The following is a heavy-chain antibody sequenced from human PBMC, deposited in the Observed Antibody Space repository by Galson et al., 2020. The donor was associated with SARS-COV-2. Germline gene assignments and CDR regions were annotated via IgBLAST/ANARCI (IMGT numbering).Heavy chain of an antibody. CDR2: INTDGSEK. J-gene: IGHJ4*02. V-gene: IGHV3-7*05. CDR3: ARLWPYDCSSVTCPSPFDC. D-gene: IGHD2-2*01. CDR1: GFTFRSYW. Sequence: TGGSLRLSCAASGFTFRSYWMTWVRQAPGQGLEYVANINTDGSEKHYVDSVKGRFTISRDNAESSVHLQMTSLRAEDTAVYYCARLWPYDCSSVTCPSPFDCWGQGSLVTVSS.